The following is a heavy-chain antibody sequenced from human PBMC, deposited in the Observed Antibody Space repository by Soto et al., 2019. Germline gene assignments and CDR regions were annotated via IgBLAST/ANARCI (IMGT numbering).Heavy chain of an antibody. V-gene: IGHV1-18*01. CDR3: ARGYEFWRGYSNFDY. CDR1: GYTFTSYG. Sequence: ASVKVACKGSGYTFTSYGMSCVRQAPGEGLEWMGCISGYNGNKKYEEKVHDRVKMNTDTSTTKAYMELTSLRYDENAIYYCARGYEFWRGYSNFDYWGQGTQVTVSS. D-gene: IGHD3-3*01. CDR2: ISGYNGNK. J-gene: IGHJ4*02.